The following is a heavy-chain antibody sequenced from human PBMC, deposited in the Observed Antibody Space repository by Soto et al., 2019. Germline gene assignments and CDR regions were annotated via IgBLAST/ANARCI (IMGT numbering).Heavy chain of an antibody. Sequence: VQMQESCPGLVKPSETLSLTCTVSGDSMTKYYWSWLRQPAGQGLEWIGRIYTSGSTNYNPSIKSRVTMSIDKANNHFSLKLKSVTAADTAGYYFARTVGAAYYFDFWGQGALVTVSS. J-gene: IGHJ4*02. CDR2: IYTSGST. V-gene: IGHV4-4*07. D-gene: IGHD1-26*01. CDR3: ARTVGAAYYFDF. CDR1: GDSMTKYY.